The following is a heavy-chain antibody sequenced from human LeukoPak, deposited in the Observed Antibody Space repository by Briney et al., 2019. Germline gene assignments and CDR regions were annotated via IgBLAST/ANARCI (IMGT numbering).Heavy chain of an antibody. CDR3: ARDLGSSGV. Sequence: PGRSLRLSCAASGFTFSSYGMHWVRQAPGKGLEWVAVIWYDGSNKYYADPVKGRFTISRDNSKNTLYLQMNSLRAEDTAVYYCARDLGSSGVWGQGTLVTVSS. J-gene: IGHJ4*02. D-gene: IGHD6-19*01. CDR2: IWYDGSNK. V-gene: IGHV3-33*01. CDR1: GFTFSSYG.